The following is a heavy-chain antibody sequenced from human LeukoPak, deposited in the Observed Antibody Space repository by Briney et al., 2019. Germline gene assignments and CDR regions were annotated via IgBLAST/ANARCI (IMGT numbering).Heavy chain of an antibody. D-gene: IGHD3-10*01. J-gene: IGHJ6*02. CDR2: IIPIFGTA. CDR3: ARDRAPLWFGAESATAYYYGMDV. V-gene: IGHV1-69*13. CDR1: GGTFSSYA. Sequence: SVKVSCKASGGTFSSYAISWVRQAPGQGLEWMGGIIPIFGTANYAQKFQGRVTITADESTSAAYMELSSLRSEDTAVYYCARDRAPLWFGAESATAYYYGMDVWGQGTTVTVSS.